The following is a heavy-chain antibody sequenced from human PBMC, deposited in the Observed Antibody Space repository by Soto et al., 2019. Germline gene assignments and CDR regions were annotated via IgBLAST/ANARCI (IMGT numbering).Heavy chain of an antibody. Sequence: SETLSLTCTVSGCSISSGGYYWSWIRQHPVKGLEWIGYIYYSGSTYYNPSLKSRVTISVDTSKNQFSLKLGSVTAADTAVYYCARATTVTTFYYYYGMDVWGQGTTVTVSS. CDR3: ARATTVTTFYYYYGMDV. J-gene: IGHJ6*01. D-gene: IGHD4-17*01. V-gene: IGHV4-31*03. CDR1: GCSISSGGYY. CDR2: IYYSGST.